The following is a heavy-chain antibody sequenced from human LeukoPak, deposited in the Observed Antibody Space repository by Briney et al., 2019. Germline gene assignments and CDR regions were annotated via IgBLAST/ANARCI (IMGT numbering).Heavy chain of an antibody. CDR1: GFTFSSYG. CDR2: ISWNSGSI. V-gene: IGHV3-9*01. J-gene: IGHJ4*02. Sequence: GGSLRLSCAASGFTFSSYGMHWVRQAPGKGLEWVSGISWNSGSIGYADSVKGRFTISRDNAKNSLYLQMNSLRAEDTALYYCAKEGRVAAAAVFDYWGQGTLVTVSS. D-gene: IGHD6-13*01. CDR3: AKEGRVAAAAVFDY.